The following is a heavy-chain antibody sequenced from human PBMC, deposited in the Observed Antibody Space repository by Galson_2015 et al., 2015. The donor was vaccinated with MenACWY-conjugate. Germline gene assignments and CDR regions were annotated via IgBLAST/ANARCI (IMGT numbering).Heavy chain of an antibody. V-gene: IGHV1-3*01. Sequence: SVKVSCKASGSTFSNYAMHWLRQAPGQRLEYMGWINVGSGTTRSSQKFQDRVTIITDASANTAYMELSSLRSDDTAVYYCARLPTWGSSFGYFDYWGRGILVAVSS. J-gene: IGHJ4*02. CDR2: INVGSGTT. D-gene: IGHD7-27*01. CDR1: GSTFSNYA. CDR3: ARLPTWGSSFGYFDY.